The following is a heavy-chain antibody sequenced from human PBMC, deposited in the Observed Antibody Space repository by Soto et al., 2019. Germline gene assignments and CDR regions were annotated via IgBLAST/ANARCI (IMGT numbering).Heavy chain of an antibody. CDR3: AREDSWYFDL. CDR2: IYYSGST. CDR1: GGSISSSSYY. J-gene: IGHJ2*01. V-gene: IGHV4-39*07. D-gene: IGHD2-15*01. Sequence: PSETLSLTCTVSGGSISSSSYYWGWIRQPPGKGLEWIGSIYYSGSTYYNPSLKSRVTISVDTSKNQFSLKLSSVTAADTAVYYCAREDSWYFDLWGRGTLVTVSS.